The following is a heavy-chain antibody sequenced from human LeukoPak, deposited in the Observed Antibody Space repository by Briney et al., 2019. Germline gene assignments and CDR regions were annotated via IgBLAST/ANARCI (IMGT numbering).Heavy chain of an antibody. Sequence: GGSLRLSCAASGFIFSSYTMNWVRQAPGKGLEWVSSISSSSSYIYYADSVKGRFTISRDNAKNSLYLQMNSLRAEDTAVYYCARAERGGGRYSYYFDYWGQGTLVTVSS. J-gene: IGHJ4*02. CDR1: GFIFSSYT. V-gene: IGHV3-21*01. CDR3: ARAERGGGRYSYYFDY. CDR2: ISSSSSYI. D-gene: IGHD1-26*01.